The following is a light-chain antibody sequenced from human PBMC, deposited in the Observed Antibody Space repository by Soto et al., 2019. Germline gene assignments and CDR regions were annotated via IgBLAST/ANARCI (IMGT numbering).Light chain of an antibody. Sequence: QSALTQPASVSGSPGQSITISCNGTSSDVGSYNLVSWYQQHPGKAPKLMIYEVSKRPSGVSNRFSGSKSGNTASLTISGLQAEGEADYYCCSYAGSSTSYVFGTGTKVTVL. J-gene: IGLJ1*01. V-gene: IGLV2-23*02. CDR2: EVS. CDR3: CSYAGSSTSYV. CDR1: SSDVGSYNL.